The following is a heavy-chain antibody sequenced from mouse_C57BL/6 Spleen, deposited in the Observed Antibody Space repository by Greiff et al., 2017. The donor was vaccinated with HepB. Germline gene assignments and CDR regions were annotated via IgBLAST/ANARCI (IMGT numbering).Heavy chain of an antibody. Sequence: EVQLVESGGGLVQPGGSLKLSCAASGIDFSRYWMSWVRRAPGKGLEWIGEINPDSSTINYAPSLKDKFIISRDNAKNTRYLQMSKVKSEDTALFYCATDYYGSSYDYAMDYWGQGTSVTVSS. V-gene: IGHV4-1*01. D-gene: IGHD1-1*01. CDR2: INPDSSTI. CDR1: GIDFSRYW. CDR3: ATDYYGSSYDYAMDY. J-gene: IGHJ4*01.